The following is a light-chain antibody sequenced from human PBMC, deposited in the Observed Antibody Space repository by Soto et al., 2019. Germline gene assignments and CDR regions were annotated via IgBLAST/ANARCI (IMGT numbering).Light chain of an antibody. V-gene: IGKV1-39*01. J-gene: IGKJ3*01. Sequence: DIELTQSPSSLSASVGDRVTITCRASQTISSDLNWYQQKPGKAPKLLIYSASILESGVPSRFSGSGSGTDFTLTITSLQPADFATYFCQQTFSTPPFTFGPGTKVDVK. CDR2: SAS. CDR3: QQTFSTPPFT. CDR1: QTISSD.